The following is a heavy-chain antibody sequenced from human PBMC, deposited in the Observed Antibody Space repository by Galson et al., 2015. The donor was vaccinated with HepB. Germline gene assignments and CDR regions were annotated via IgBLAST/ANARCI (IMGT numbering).Heavy chain of an antibody. J-gene: IGHJ3*02. CDR2: ISYGGRNK. CDR3: AGDALVIAAANAFDI. D-gene: IGHD6-13*01. Sequence: SLRLSCAASGFTFSSYAMHWVRQAPGKGLEWVAVISYGGRNKYYADSVKGRFTISRDNSKNTLYLQMNSLRAEDTAVYYCAGDALVIAAANAFDIWGQGTMVTVSS. CDR1: GFTFSSYA. V-gene: IGHV3-30*04.